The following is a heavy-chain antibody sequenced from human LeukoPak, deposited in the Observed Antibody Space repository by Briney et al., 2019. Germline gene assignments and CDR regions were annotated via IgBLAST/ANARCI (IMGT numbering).Heavy chain of an antibody. V-gene: IGHV3-9*01. Sequence: GGSLRLSCAASGFTFSSYSMNWVRQAPGKGLEWVSGISWNSGSIGYADSVKGRFTISRDNAKNSLYLQMNSLRAEDTALYYCAKDTGYYYDSSGSLQHWGQGTLVTVSS. J-gene: IGHJ1*01. CDR1: GFTFSSYS. CDR3: AKDTGYYYDSSGSLQH. CDR2: ISWNSGSI. D-gene: IGHD3-22*01.